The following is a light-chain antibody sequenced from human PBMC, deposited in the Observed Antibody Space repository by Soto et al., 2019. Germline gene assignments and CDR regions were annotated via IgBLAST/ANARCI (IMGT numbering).Light chain of an antibody. CDR1: NIGSKS. V-gene: IGLV3-21*02. CDR2: DDS. CDR3: QVWDSSSDHPVV. J-gene: IGLJ2*01. Sequence: SYELTQPPSVSVAPGQTARITCGGNNIGSKSVHWYQQKPGQAPVLVVYDDSDRRSGIPERFSGSNSGNTATLTISRVEAGDEADDYCQVWDSSSDHPVVFGGGTKVTVL.